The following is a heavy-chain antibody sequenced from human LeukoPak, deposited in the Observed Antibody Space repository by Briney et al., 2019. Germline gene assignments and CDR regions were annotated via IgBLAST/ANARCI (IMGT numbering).Heavy chain of an antibody. D-gene: IGHD3-10*01. CDR1: GYTFTSYG. CDR3: ARDIDYYGSGSYSPGY. V-gene: IGHV1-18*01. J-gene: IGHJ4*02. CDR2: ISAYNGNT. Sequence: ASVKVSCKASGYTFTSYGISWVRQAPGQGLEWMGWISAYNGNTNYAQKLQGRVTMTTDTSTSTAYMELRSLRSDDTAVYYCARDIDYYGSGSYSPGYWGQGTLVTVSS.